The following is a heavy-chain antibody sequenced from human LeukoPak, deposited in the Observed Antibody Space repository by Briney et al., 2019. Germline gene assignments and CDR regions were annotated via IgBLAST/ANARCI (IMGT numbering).Heavy chain of an antibody. Sequence: SETLSLTCTVSGGSISSYYWSWIRQPAGKGLEWIGRIYTSGSTNYNPSLKSRVTMSVDTSKNQFSLKLSSVTAADTAVYYCARGTAMGGTTLGYYYYGMDVWGQGTTVTVSS. CDR1: GGSISSYY. CDR3: ARGTAMGGTTLGYYYYGMDV. V-gene: IGHV4-4*07. CDR2: IYTSGST. D-gene: IGHD1-1*01. J-gene: IGHJ6*02.